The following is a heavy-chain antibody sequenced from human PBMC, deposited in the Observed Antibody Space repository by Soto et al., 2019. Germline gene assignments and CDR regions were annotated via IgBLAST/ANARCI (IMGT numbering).Heavy chain of an antibody. CDR3: ARDSKGRVYSGYAADY. D-gene: IGHD5-12*01. CDR1: GFTFSSYA. Sequence: EVQLVESGGGLVQPGGSLRLSCAASGFTFSSYAMHWVRQAPGKGLEYVSVISSNGGSTYYANSVKGRFTISRDNSKNTLYLQMGSLRAEDMAVYYCARDSKGRVYSGYAADYWGQGTLVTVSS. V-gene: IGHV3-64*01. J-gene: IGHJ4*02. CDR2: ISSNGGST.